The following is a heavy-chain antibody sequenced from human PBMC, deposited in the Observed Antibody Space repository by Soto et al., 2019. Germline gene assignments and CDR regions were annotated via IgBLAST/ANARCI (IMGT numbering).Heavy chain of an antibody. V-gene: IGHV3-30*03. Sequence: GGSLRLSCAASGFTFSSYGMHWVRQAPGKGLEWVAVISYDGSNKYYADSVKGRFTISRDNSKKTLYLQMNSQRAEDTAVYYYXXDGIQXDGVYYFDXWXQGXXVXVSS. J-gene: IGHJ4*02. CDR1: GFTFSSYG. CDR2: ISYDGSNK. D-gene: IGHD5-18*01. CDR3: XXDGIQXDGVYYFDX.